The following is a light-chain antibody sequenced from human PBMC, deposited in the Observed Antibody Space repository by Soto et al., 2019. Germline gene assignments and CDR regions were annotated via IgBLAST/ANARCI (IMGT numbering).Light chain of an antibody. CDR3: QQYKNWPPLT. CDR1: QSVSYN. J-gene: IGKJ4*01. Sequence: EIVMTQSPATLSVSPGERATLSCRASQSVSYNLAWYQQKPGQGPRLLIYGAFTRATGIPARFSGSGSGTEVTLTISSLQSEDFAVYYGQQYKNWPPLTFGGGTKVEIK. V-gene: IGKV3-15*01. CDR2: GAF.